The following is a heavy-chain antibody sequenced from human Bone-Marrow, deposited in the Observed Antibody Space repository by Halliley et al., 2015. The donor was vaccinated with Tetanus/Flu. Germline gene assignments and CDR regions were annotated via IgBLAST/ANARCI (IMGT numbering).Heavy chain of an antibody. J-gene: IGHJ6*02. CDR2: IYSGGST. CDR3: GQANRIYGVDV. V-gene: IGHV3-66*01. Sequence: KGREWVSVIYSGGSTYYADSVKGRFTISRDNSKNIVYLQLNSLRAEDTAIYYCGQANRIYGVDVWGQGTTVAVSS.